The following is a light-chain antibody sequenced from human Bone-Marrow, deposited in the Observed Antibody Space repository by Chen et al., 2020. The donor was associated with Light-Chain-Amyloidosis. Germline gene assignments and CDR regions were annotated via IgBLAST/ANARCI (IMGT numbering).Light chain of an antibody. CDR1: NIGSTS. Sequence: SYVLTQPSSVSVAPGQTATIACGGNNIGSTSVHWYQQTPGQAPLLVVYDDSDRPSGVPERLSASNAANAATLTISRVAAGEDADYYCQVWDRGSDRPVFGGGTKLTVL. J-gene: IGLJ3*02. V-gene: IGLV3-21*02. CDR3: QVWDRGSDRPV. CDR2: DDS.